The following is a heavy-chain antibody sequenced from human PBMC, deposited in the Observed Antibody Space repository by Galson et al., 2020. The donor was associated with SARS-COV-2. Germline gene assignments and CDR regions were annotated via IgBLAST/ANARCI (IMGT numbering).Heavy chain of an antibody. Sequence: SETLSLTCTVSGGSVRSSGKYWVWIRQSPGQGLEYIGSIHYSGSTYYNPSLKSRVTTSVDTSKNQVSLKLSSVTAADTAVYYCARGAYDPLAGHYRDYGMDVWGQGTTVTVSS. J-gene: IGHJ6*02. V-gene: IGHV4-39*01. CDR2: IHYSGST. CDR3: ARGAYDPLAGHYRDYGMDV. D-gene: IGHD3-9*01. CDR1: GGSVRSSGKY.